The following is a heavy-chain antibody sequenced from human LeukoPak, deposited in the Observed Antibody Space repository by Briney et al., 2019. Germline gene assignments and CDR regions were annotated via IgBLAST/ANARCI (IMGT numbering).Heavy chain of an antibody. D-gene: IGHD6-13*01. V-gene: IGHV3-21*01. CDR1: GFTFSSYS. Sequence: GGSLRLSCAASGFTFSSYSMNWVRQAPGNGLEWVSSISSSSSYIYYADSVKGRFTISRDNAKNSLYLQMNSLRAEDTAVYYCARWAATYGMDVWGQGTTVTVSS. CDR2: ISSSSSYI. CDR3: ARWAATYGMDV. J-gene: IGHJ6*02.